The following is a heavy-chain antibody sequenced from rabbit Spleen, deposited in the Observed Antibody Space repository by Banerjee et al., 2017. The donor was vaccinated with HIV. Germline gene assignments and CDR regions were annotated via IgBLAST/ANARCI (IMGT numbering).Heavy chain of an antibody. V-gene: IGHV1S40*01. CDR1: GFSFNSGYD. J-gene: IGHJ6*01. CDR2: SYAGSSGST. D-gene: IGHD7-1*01. Sequence: QSLEESGGGLVKPGASLTLTCKASGFSFNSGYDMCWVRQAPGKGLEWIACSYAGSSGSTYSAIWATGRFTISKTSSTTVTLQMTSLTAADTATYFCARDTGTSFSTYGMDLWGPGTSSPS. CDR3: ARDTGTSFSTYGMDL.